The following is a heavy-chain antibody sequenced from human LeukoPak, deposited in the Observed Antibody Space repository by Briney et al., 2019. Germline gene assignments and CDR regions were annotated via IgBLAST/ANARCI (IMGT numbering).Heavy chain of an antibody. D-gene: IGHD1-26*01. J-gene: IGHJ4*02. CDR1: GFTVSSNY. V-gene: IGHV3-66*01. Sequence: GGSLRLSCAASGFTVSSNYMSWVRQAPGKGLEWVSVIYSGGSTYYADSVEGRFTISRDNSKNTLYLQMNSLRAEDTAVYYCASCFGGSGSLDFDYWGQGTLATVS. CDR2: IYSGGST. CDR3: ASCFGGSGSLDFDY.